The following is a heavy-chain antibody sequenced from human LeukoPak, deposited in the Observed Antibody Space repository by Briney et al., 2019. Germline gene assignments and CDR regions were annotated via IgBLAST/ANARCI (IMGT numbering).Heavy chain of an antibody. CDR3: ARGGNYHDY. J-gene: IGHJ4*02. CDR2: INGDGSST. D-gene: IGHD1-26*01. V-gene: IGHV3-74*01. CDR1: GFTFSTYW. Sequence: SGGSLRLSCAASGFTFSTYWMHWVRQAPGKGPVWVSHINGDGSSTTYADSVKGRFTISRDNAKNTLYLQMNSLRAEDTAVYYCARGGNYHDYWGQGTLVTVSS.